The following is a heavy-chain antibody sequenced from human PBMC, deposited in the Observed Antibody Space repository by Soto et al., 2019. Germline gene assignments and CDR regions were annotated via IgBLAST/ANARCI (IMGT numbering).Heavy chain of an antibody. V-gene: IGHV1-69*13. D-gene: IGHD2-2*01. CDR1: GYTFTSYY. CDR3: ARTSGYCSSTSCYGLGYGMDV. J-gene: IGHJ6*02. CDR2: IIPIFGTA. Sequence: SVKVSCKASGYTFTSYYMHWVRQAPGQGLEWMGGIIPIFGTANYAQKFQGRVTITADESTSTAYMELSSLRSEDTAVYYCARTSGYCSSTSCYGLGYGMDVWGQGTTVTVSS.